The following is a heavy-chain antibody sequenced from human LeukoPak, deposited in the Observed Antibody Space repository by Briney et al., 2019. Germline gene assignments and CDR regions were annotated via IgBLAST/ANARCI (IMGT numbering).Heavy chain of an antibody. Sequence: SETLSLTCTVSGGSISNYYWNWIRQPPGKGLEWIGYIYYGGSTNYNPSLKSRVTISVDTSKNQFSLKLSSVTAADTAVYYCARLQPLLGGHYYGMDVWGQGTTVTVSS. CDR1: GGSISNYY. CDR3: ARLQPLLGGHYYGMDV. V-gene: IGHV4-59*01. D-gene: IGHD2/OR15-2a*01. CDR2: IYYGGST. J-gene: IGHJ6*02.